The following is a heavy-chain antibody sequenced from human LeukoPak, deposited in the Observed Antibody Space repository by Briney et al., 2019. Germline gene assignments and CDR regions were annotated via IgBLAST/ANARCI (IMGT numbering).Heavy chain of an antibody. D-gene: IGHD5-18*01. Sequence: PGGPLRLSCAASGFTFSSYPMSWVRQAPGQGLEWVSAISGCGGSTYYADAVKGRFTISRDNSKNTLYLQMNSLRAEDTAVYDCAKSSNRKTRQRWLRWFDPWGQGTLVTVSS. CDR2: ISGCGGST. J-gene: IGHJ5*02. CDR3: AKSSNRKTRQRWLRWFDP. V-gene: IGHV3-23*01. CDR1: GFTFSSYP.